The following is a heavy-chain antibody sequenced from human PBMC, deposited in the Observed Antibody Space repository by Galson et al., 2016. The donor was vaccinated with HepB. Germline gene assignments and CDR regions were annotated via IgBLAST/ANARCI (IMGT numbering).Heavy chain of an antibody. V-gene: IGHV3-23*01. Sequence: SLRLSCAASGFPFNNFAMNWVRQAPGKGLEWVSFISGDTGTTRYADSVKGRFTISRDNSRNTAYLQMDSLRDGDMAIYYCAKDLGMIGGPLDCWGQGTLVTVSS. CDR3: AKDLGMIGGPLDC. J-gene: IGHJ4*02. CDR2: ISGDTGTT. D-gene: IGHD3-22*01. CDR1: GFPFNNFA.